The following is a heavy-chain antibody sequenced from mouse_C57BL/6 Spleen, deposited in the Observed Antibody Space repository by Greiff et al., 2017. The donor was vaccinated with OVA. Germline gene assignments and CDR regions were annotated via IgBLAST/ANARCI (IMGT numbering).Heavy chain of an antibody. J-gene: IGHJ1*03. D-gene: IGHD3-3*01. CDR1: GYEFSSYW. V-gene: IGHV1-80*01. CDR3: AIGSYWYFDV. CDR2: IYPGDGDT. Sequence: QVQLQQSGAELVKPGASVKISCKASGYEFSSYWMNWVKQRPGKGLEWIGQIYPGDGDTNYNGKFKGKATLTADKSSSTAYMQLSSLTSEDSAVYFWAIGSYWYFDVWGTGTTVTVAS.